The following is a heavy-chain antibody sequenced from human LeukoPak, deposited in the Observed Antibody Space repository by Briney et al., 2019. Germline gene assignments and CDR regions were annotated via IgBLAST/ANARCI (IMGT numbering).Heavy chain of an antibody. J-gene: IGHJ4*02. V-gene: IGHV3-23*01. CDR3: AKAFGYSSSWYWGGFDY. D-gene: IGHD6-13*01. Sequence: GGSLRLSCAASGFTFSSYAMSWVRQAPGKGLEWVSAISDSGGSTYYADSVKGRFTISRDNSKNTLYLQMNSLRAEDTAVYYCAKAFGYSSSWYWGGFDYWGQGTLVTVSS. CDR1: GFTFSSYA. CDR2: ISDSGGST.